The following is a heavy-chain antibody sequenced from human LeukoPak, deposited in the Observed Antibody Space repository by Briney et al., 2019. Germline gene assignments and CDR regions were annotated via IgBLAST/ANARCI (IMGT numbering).Heavy chain of an antibody. J-gene: IGHJ4*02. D-gene: IGHD6-19*01. CDR1: GYTFTGYY. CDR3: ARDGSAGLYYFDY. V-gene: IGHV1-2*02. Sequence: GASVEVSCKASGYTFTGYYMHWVRQAPGQGLEWMGWINPNSGGTNYAQKFQGRVTMTRDTSISTAYMELSRLRSDDTAVYYCARDGSAGLYYFDYWGQGTLVTVSS. CDR2: INPNSGGT.